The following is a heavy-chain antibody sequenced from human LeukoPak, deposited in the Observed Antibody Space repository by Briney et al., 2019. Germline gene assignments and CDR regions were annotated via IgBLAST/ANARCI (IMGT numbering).Heavy chain of an antibody. D-gene: IGHD2-2*01. CDR2: INHSGST. J-gene: IGHJ6*03. V-gene: IGHV4-34*01. Sequence: PSETLSLTCAVYGGSFSGYYWSWMRQPPGKGLEWIGEINHSGSTNYNPSLKSRVTISVDTSKNQFSLKLSSVTAADTAVYYCARSRRTSWYYYYYYMDVWGKGTTVTVSS. CDR1: GGSFSGYY. CDR3: ARSRRTSWYYYYYYMDV.